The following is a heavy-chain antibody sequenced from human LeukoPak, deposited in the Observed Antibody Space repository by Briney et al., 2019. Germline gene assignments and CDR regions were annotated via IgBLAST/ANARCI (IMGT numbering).Heavy chain of an antibody. CDR1: GYTFTSYG. J-gene: IGHJ6*02. CDR2: ISAYNGNT. D-gene: IGHD2-15*01. V-gene: IGHV1-18*01. CDR3: ARGIGCSSGSCYSGTVDYGMDV. Sequence: ASVKVSCKASGYTFTSYGISWVRQAPGQRLEWMGWISAYNGNTNSAQKLQGRVTMTTDTSTSTTYMELRSLRSDDTAVYYCARGIGCSSGSCYSGTVDYGMDVWGQGTTVTVSS.